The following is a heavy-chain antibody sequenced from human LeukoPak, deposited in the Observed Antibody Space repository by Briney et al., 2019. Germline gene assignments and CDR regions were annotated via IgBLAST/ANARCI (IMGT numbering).Heavy chain of an antibody. D-gene: IGHD2-15*01. CDR2: INPSGGST. J-gene: IGHJ3*02. V-gene: IGHV1-46*01. CDR1: GYTFTSYY. CDR3: ASHLHLSSSGGDAFDI. Sequence: ASVQVSCKASGYTFTSYYMHWVRQAPGQGLEWMGIINPSGGSTSYAQKFQGRVTMTRDTSTSTVYMELSSLRSEDTAVYYCASHLHLSSSGGDAFDIWGQGTMVTVSS.